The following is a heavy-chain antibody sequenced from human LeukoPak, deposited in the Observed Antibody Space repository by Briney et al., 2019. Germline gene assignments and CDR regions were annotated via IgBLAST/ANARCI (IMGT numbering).Heavy chain of an antibody. Sequence: SETLSLTCTVSGGSISSSSYYWGWIRQPPGKGLEWIGSIYYSGSTYYNPSLKSRVTISVDTSKNQFSLKLSSVTAADTAVYYCAKDPTHFRVWDDYDNTRLNYWGQGTLVTVSS. V-gene: IGHV4-39*07. CDR3: AKDPTHFRVWDDYDNTRLNY. J-gene: IGHJ4*02. CDR1: GGSISSSSYY. D-gene: IGHD3-22*01. CDR2: IYYSGST.